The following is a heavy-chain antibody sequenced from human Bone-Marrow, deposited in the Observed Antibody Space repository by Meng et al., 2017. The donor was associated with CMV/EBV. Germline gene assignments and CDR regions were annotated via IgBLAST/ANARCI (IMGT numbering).Heavy chain of an antibody. CDR3: ARGYTIFGVVMLGYFDY. Sequence: ASVKVSCKASGYTFTGYYMHWVRQAPGQGLEWMGWINPNSGGTNYAQKFQGRVTMTRDTSISTAYMELSSLRSEDTAVYYCARGYTIFGVVMLGYFDYWGQGTLVTVSS. J-gene: IGHJ4*02. V-gene: IGHV1-2*02. CDR2: INPNSGGT. CDR1: GYTFTGYY. D-gene: IGHD3-3*01.